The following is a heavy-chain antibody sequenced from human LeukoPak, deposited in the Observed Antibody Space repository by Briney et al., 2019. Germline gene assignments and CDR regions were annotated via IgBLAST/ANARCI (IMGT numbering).Heavy chain of an antibody. CDR1: GGSFSGYY. J-gene: IGHJ4*02. CDR2: IRHRGST. V-gene: IGHV4-34*01. D-gene: IGHD5-12*01. Sequence: PSETLSLTCAVYGGSFSGYYWSWIRQPPGKGLEWIGEIRHRGSTNYNPSLKSRVPISVDTSKNQFSLKLSSVTAAGTAVYYCAAQYSGYVRLDYWGQGTLVTVSS. CDR3: AAQYSGYVRLDY.